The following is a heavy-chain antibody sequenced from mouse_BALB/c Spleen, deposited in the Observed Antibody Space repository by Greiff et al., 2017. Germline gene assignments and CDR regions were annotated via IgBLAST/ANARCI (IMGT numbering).Heavy chain of an antibody. V-gene: IGHV1-18*01. J-gene: IGHJ2*01. D-gene: IGHD1-1*01. Sequence: VQLKESGPELVKPGASVKIPCKASGYTFTDYNMDWVKQSHGKSLEWIGDINPNNGGTIYNQKFKGKATLTVDKSSSTAYMELRSLTSEDTAVYYFARPHYYGSRYYFDYWGQGTTLTVSS. CDR3: ARPHYYGSRYYFDY. CDR1: GYTFTDYN. CDR2: INPNNGGT.